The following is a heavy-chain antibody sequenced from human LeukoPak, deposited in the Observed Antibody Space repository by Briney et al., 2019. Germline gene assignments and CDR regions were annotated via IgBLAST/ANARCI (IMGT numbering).Heavy chain of an antibody. D-gene: IGHD6-6*01. CDR1: GGSISSSSYY. J-gene: IGHJ4*02. CDR3: ARQHRPSGWYSSSSLDY. CDR2: IYYSGST. Sequence: PSETLSLICTVSGGSISSSSYYWVWIRQPPGKGLEWIGSIYYSGSTYYNPSLKSRVTISVDTSKNQFSLKLSSVTAADTAVYYCARQHRPSGWYSSSSLDYWGQGTLVTVSS. V-gene: IGHV4-39*01.